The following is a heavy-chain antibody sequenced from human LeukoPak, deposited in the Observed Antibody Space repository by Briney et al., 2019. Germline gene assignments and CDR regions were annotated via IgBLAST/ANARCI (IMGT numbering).Heavy chain of an antibody. CDR3: ARDSGMVRGTVDY. CDR2: INPSGGST. CDR1: GYTFTSCY. J-gene: IGHJ4*02. Sequence: ASVKVSCKSSGYTFTSCYMYWVRQAPGQGLEWMGIINPSGGSTSYAQKSQGRVTMTRDTSTSTVYMELSSLRSEDTAVYYCARDSGMVRGTVDYWGQGTLVTVSS. D-gene: IGHD3-10*01. V-gene: IGHV1-46*01.